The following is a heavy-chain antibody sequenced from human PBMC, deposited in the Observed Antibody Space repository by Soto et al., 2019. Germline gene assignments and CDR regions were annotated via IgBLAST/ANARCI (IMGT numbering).Heavy chain of an antibody. Sequence: SETLSLTCAVYGGSFSGHSWTWIRQSPGKGLEWIGDINHSGRVNYSPSLKSRVTISLDTSKNQFSLTLSAVTAADTAMYYCSTRAYDPNGYYRFDPWGQGTLVTVS. D-gene: IGHD3-22*01. CDR3: STRAYDPNGYYRFDP. CDR2: INHSGRV. CDR1: GGSFSGHS. V-gene: IGHV4-34*01. J-gene: IGHJ5*01.